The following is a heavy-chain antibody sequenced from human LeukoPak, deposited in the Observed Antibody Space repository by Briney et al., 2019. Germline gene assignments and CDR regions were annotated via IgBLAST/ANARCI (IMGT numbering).Heavy chain of an antibody. D-gene: IGHD6-19*01. J-gene: IGHJ1*01. CDR3: ATVRQWLVRGYFQH. CDR1: GYTLTELS. V-gene: IGHV1-24*01. Sequence: ASVKVSCKVSGYTLTELSMHWVRQAPGKGLERMGGFDPEDGETIYAQKFQGRVTMTEDTSTGTAYMELSSLRSEDTAVYYCATVRQWLVRGYFQHWGQGTLVTVSS. CDR2: FDPEDGET.